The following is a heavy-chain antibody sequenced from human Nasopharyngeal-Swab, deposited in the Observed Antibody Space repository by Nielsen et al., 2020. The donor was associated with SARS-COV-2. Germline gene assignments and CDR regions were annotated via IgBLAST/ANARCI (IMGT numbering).Heavy chain of an antibody. CDR2: ISYDGSNK. D-gene: IGHD3-22*01. J-gene: IGHJ6*02. Sequence: GGSLRLSCAASGFTFSSYAMHWVRQAPGKGLEWVAVISYDGSNKYYADSVKGRFTISRDNSKNTLYLQMNSLRAEDTAVYYCVRESPVTMIVDYYYGMDVWGQGTTVTVSS. V-gene: IGHV3-30-3*01. CDR1: GFTFSSYA. CDR3: VRESPVTMIVDYYYGMDV.